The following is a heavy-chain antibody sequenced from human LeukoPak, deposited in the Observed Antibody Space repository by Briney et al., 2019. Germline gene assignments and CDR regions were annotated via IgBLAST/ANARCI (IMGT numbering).Heavy chain of an antibody. CDR3: ARALITIFGDNAFDI. J-gene: IGHJ3*02. D-gene: IGHD3-3*01. V-gene: IGHV1-3*01. CDR1: GYTFTSYA. CDR2: INAGYGNT. Sequence: GASVKVSCKASGYTFTSYAMHWVRQAPGQRLEWMGWINAGYGNTKYSQKFQGRITITTDESTSTAYMELSSLRSEDTAVYYCARALITIFGDNAFDIWGQGTMVTVSS.